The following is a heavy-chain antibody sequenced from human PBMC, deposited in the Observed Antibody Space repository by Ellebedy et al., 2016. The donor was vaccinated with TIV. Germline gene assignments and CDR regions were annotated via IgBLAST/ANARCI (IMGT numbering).Heavy chain of an antibody. J-gene: IGHJ4*02. CDR1: GFTFSESW. Sequence: PGGSLRLSCVGSGFTFSESWMSWVRQTPGKGLEWVAYIKQDGSEKYYVDSVKGRFTISRDNAKNSLYLQMNSLRAEDTAVYYCARGRSFNWGQGTLVTVSS. CDR2: IKQDGSEK. V-gene: IGHV3-7*03. D-gene: IGHD3-10*01. CDR3: ARGRSFN.